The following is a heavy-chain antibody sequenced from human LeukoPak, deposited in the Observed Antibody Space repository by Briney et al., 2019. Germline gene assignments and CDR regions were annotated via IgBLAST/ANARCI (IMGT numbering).Heavy chain of an antibody. CDR3: ARSAGDPPFGY. V-gene: IGHV3-21*01. J-gene: IGHJ4*02. D-gene: IGHD7-27*01. Sequence: GGSLRLSCTASGFTFSSYSMNWVRQAPGKGLEWVSSISSSSSYIYYADSVKGRFTISRDNAKNSLYLQMNSLRAEDMAAYYCARSAGDPPFGYWGQGTLVTVSS. CDR1: GFTFSSYS. CDR2: ISSSSSYI.